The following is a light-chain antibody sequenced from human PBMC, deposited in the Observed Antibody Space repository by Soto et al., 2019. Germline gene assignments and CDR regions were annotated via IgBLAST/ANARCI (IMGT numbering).Light chain of an antibody. CDR2: HTN. J-gene: IGLJ3*02. Sequence: QTVVTQEPSFSVSPGGTVTLTCGLTSGSVSTNYYPAWYQQTPGQAPRALIYHTNTRSSGVPDRFSGSILGNKAALTISGAQADDESDYYCVLYIKGGTWVFGGGTKVTVL. CDR1: SGSVSTNYY. CDR3: VLYIKGGTWV. V-gene: IGLV8-61*01.